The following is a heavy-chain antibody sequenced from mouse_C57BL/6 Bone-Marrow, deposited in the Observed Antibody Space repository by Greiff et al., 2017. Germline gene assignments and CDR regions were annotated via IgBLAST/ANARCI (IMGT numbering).Heavy chain of an antibody. D-gene: IGHD1-1*01. J-gene: IGHJ2*01. CDR3: TRDYGSSYFDY. CDR2: IDPETGGT. V-gene: IGHV1-15*01. CDR1: GYTFTDYE. Sequence: QVQLQQSGAELVRPGASVTLSCKASGYTFTDYEMHWVKQTPVHGLEWIGAIDPETGGTAYNQKFKGKAILTADKSSSTAYMELRSLTSEDFAVYYCTRDYGSSYFDYWGQGTTLTVSS.